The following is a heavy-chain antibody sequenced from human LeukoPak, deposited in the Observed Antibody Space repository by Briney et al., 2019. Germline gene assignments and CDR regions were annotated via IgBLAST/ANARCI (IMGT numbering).Heavy chain of an antibody. D-gene: IGHD6-19*01. CDR1: GYTFTSTN. CDR3: ARDSSEGIWFDP. CDR2: INPSGGST. Sequence: GASVKVSCKASGYTFTSTNIHWRRHPPGQGLEWMGIINPSGGSTSYAQKFRGRVTMTRDTSTSTVYMELSSLRSEDTAVYCCARDSSEGIWFDPWGQGTLITVSS. V-gene: IGHV1-46*01. J-gene: IGHJ5*02.